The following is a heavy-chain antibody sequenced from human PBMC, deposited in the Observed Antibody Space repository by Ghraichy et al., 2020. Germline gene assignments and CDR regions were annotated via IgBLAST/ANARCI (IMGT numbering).Heavy chain of an antibody. J-gene: IGHJ6*02. Sequence: SVKVSCKASGGTFSSYAISWVRQAPGQGLEWMGGIIPIFGTANYAQKFQGRVTITTDESTSTAYMELSSLRSEDTAVYYCAREEEYYYGMDVWGQGTTVTVSS. CDR1: GGTFSSYA. CDR3: AREEEYYYGMDV. V-gene: IGHV1-69*05. CDR2: IIPIFGTA.